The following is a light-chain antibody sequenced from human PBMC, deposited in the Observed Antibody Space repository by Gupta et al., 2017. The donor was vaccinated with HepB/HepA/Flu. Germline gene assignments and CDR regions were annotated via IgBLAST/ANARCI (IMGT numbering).Light chain of an antibody. CDR3: QQCDPTPFT. CDR1: QSISNY. Sequence: DIRMAQSPSSLSASVGDRVTITCRASQSISNYLNWYQQKPGKAPNLLIYAASSLHSGVPARFSGSGSGTDFTLTISRLQPEDVATYYCQQCDPTPFTFGQGTKVEIK. J-gene: IGKJ1*01. CDR2: AAS. V-gene: IGKV1-39*01.